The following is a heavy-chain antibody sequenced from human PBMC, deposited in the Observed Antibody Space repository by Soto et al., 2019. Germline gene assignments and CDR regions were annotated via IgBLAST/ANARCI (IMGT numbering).Heavy chain of an antibody. CDR2: IYSSGST. CDR1: GRSISSYY. V-gene: IGHV4-59*01. Sequence: SETLSLTGTVSGRSISSYYWSWIRQPPGKGLEWIGYIYSSGSTDYNPSLKSRVTISVDTSENQFSLNLISVTAADTAVYYCARDRYRGSSHLAPWGQGRLVTVSS. CDR3: ARDRYRGSSHLAP. D-gene: IGHD1-26*01. J-gene: IGHJ5*02.